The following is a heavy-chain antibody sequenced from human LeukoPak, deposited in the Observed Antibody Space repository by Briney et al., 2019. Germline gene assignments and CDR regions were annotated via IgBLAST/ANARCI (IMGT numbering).Heavy chain of an antibody. D-gene: IGHD1-1*01. CDR1: GGSISTYY. CDR2: IYYTGTT. V-gene: IGHV4-59*01. CDR3: ARDPLSTNDFDI. J-gene: IGHJ3*02. Sequence: PSETLSLTCSVSGGSISTYYWSWIRQLPGKGLEWIGYIYYTGTTNYNPSLRSRVTISVDTSKNQFSLKLSSVTAADTAVYFCARDPLSTNDFDIWGQGTMVTVSS.